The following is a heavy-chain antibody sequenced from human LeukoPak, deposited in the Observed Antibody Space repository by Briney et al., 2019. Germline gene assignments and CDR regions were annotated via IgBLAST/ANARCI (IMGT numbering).Heavy chain of an antibody. CDR2: ISSSGSTI. CDR3: ARRGYGLGYYYYMDV. CDR1: GFTFSDYD. D-gene: IGHD5-18*01. Sequence: GGSLRLSCAPSGFTFSDYDMSWIRQAPGKGLEGVSYISSSGSTIYYADSVKGRFTISRDNAKNSLYLQMNSLRAAAPAVYYCARRGYGLGYYYYMDVWGKGTTVTVSS. J-gene: IGHJ6*03. V-gene: IGHV3-11*01.